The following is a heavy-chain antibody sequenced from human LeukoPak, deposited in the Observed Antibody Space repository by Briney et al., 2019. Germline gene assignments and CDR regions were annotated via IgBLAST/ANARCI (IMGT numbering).Heavy chain of an antibody. D-gene: IGHD3-10*01. Sequence: SETLSLTCTVSGGSISSFYWSWIRQPAGKGLEWIGRIYTSGTTHYNPSLKSRVTMSVDTSKNQFSLKLSSVTAADTAAYYCARDPYYYGSGIDYWGQGTLVTVSS. J-gene: IGHJ4*02. CDR3: ARDPYYYGSGIDY. CDR2: IYTSGTT. CDR1: GGSISSFY. V-gene: IGHV4-4*07.